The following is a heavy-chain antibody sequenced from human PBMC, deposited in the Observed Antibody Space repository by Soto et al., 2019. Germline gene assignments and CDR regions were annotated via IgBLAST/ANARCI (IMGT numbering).Heavy chain of an antibody. J-gene: IGHJ4*02. CDR2: INTDGTNT. V-gene: IGHV3-74*03. D-gene: IGHD3-16*01. Sequence: PGGSLRLSCAVSGFTFSRYWMHWFRQDPGNGLVWVSSINTDGTNTQYADSVRGRFTVSRDNAKNTVYLQMISLRSEDTAVYYCAKDLLWGQSAYWGQGTLVTVSS. CDR3: AKDLLWGQSAY. CDR1: GFTFSRYW.